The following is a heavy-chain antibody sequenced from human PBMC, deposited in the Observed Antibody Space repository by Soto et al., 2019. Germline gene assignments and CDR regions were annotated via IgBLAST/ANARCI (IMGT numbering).Heavy chain of an antibody. J-gene: IGHJ6*02. CDR2: IRGSGGST. Sequence: EVQLLESGGGLVQPGGSLRLSCAASGFTFSSYAMSWVRQAPGKGLEWVSAIRGSGGSTYYADSVKGRFTISRDNSKNTLYLQMRSLRAEDTAVYYCAKGKTGIAVAGTYGMDVWGRGTTVTVSS. V-gene: IGHV3-23*01. CDR3: AKGKTGIAVAGTYGMDV. D-gene: IGHD6-19*01. CDR1: GFTFSSYA.